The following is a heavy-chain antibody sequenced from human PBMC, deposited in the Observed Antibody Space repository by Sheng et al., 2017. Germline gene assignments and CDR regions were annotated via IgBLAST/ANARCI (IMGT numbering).Heavy chain of an antibody. Sequence: QVQLVQSGAEVKKPGSSVKVSCKASGGTLHSHTFSWVRQAPARGLEWMGGIIPSFGTENYAQKFQDRVTITADESTSTAYMELSSLRSEDTAVYYCARSSTNIAVAGTFYYYGMDVWDQGP. CDR3: ARSSTNIAVAGTFYYYGMDV. D-gene: IGHD6-19*01. CDR2: IIPSFGTE. CDR1: GGTLHSHT. V-gene: IGHV1-69*01. J-gene: IGHJ6*02.